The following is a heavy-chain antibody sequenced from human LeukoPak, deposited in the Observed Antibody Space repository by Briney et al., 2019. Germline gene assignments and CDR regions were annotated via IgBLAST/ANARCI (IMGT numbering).Heavy chain of an antibody. CDR2: IYYSGST. V-gene: IGHV4-59*08. J-gene: IGHJ6*03. Sequence: ASETLSLTCTVSGGSISSYYWSWIRQPPGKGLEWIGYIYYSGSTNYNPSLKSRVTISVDTSKNQFSLKLSSVTAADTAVYYCARHKRSGSSRSPFYYYMDVWGKGTTVTVSS. D-gene: IGHD6-6*01. CDR3: ARHKRSGSSRSPFYYYMDV. CDR1: GGSISSYY.